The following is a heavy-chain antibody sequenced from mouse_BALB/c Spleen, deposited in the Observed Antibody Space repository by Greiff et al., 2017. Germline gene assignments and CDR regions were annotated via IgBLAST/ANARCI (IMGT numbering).Heavy chain of an antibody. CDR2: INSNGGST. CDR1: GFTFSSYY. CDR3: ARRYYRSYYFDY. Sequence: EVQRVESGGGLVKLGGSLKLSCAASGFTFSSYYMSWVRQTPEKRLELVAAINSNGGSTYYSDTVKGRFTISRDNAKNTLYLQMSSLKSEDTALYYCARRYYRSYYFDYWGQGTTLTVSS. J-gene: IGHJ2*01. D-gene: IGHD2-14*01. V-gene: IGHV5-6-2*01.